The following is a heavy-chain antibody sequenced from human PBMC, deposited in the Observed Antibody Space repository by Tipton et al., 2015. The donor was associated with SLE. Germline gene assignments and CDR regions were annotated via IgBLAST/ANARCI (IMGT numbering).Heavy chain of an antibody. D-gene: IGHD5-24*01. Sequence: SLRLSCAASGFTFSSYAMHWVRQAPGKGLEWVAVISYDGSNKYYADSVKGRFTISRDNSKNTLYLQMNSLRAEDTAVYYCAKDIDGDSWGQGTLVTVSS. CDR2: ISYDGSNK. V-gene: IGHV3-30*04. J-gene: IGHJ4*02. CDR1: GFTFSSYA. CDR3: AKDIDGDS.